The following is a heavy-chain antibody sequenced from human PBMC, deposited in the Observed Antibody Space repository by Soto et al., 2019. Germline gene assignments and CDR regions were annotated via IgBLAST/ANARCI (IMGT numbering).Heavy chain of an antibody. CDR2: INPFDGSR. Sequence: QVQLVQSAAEVKKPGASVKVSCKASGYIFTSYYLHWVRQAPGQGLEWMGWINPFDGSRMFAQSFQGRVTMTRDTSTSTVYMELSGLRSEDTAVYYCSRMDPGETSLFDHWGQGTLVTVSS. CDR1: GYIFTSYY. V-gene: IGHV1-46*03. J-gene: IGHJ4*02. CDR3: SRMDPGETSLFDH. D-gene: IGHD3-10*01.